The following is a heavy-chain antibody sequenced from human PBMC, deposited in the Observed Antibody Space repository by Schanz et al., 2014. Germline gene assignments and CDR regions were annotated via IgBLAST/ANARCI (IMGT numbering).Heavy chain of an antibody. CDR3: ARVGGTYYDFWSGVPPTVMHDGFDI. Sequence: QVQLVESGGGVVQPGRSLRLSCAASGFTFSSYAMHWVRQAPGKGLEWVALISYDGNNKYYADSVKGRFTISRDNAKNSMYLEMNSLRAEDTAVFYCARVGGTYYDFWSGVPPTVMHDGFDIWGQGTMVTVSS. D-gene: IGHD3-3*01. V-gene: IGHV3-30*04. CDR1: GFTFSSYA. J-gene: IGHJ3*02. CDR2: ISYDGNNK.